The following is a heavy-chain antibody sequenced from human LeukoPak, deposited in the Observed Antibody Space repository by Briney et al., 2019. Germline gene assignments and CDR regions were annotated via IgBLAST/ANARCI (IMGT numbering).Heavy chain of an antibody. CDR1: GGSISSYS. Sequence: PSETLSLTCTDSGGSISSYSWSWIRQPPGKGLKWIRYIYYTGSSNYNPSLKSRVSISLDTSKNHFSLRLSSVTAADTAVYYCARRAYSYGHYYYFDFWGQGTLVTVSS. CDR3: ARRAYSYGHYYYFDF. CDR2: IYYTGSS. D-gene: IGHD5-18*01. J-gene: IGHJ4*02. V-gene: IGHV4-59*01.